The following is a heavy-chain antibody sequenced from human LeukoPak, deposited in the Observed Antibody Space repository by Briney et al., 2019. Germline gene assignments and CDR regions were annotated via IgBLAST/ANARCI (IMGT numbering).Heavy chain of an antibody. CDR3: ARARGASRASNWFDP. J-gene: IGHJ5*02. Sequence: GGSLRLSCAASGFTFSNYEMNWVRQAPGKGLEFISYISASGGTTHYADSVKGRFTVSRDNAKNSLSLQMSNLRGEDTAIYYCARARGASRASNWFDPWGQGTLVTVS. CDR2: ISASGGTT. D-gene: IGHD1-26*01. V-gene: IGHV3-48*03. CDR1: GFTFSNYE.